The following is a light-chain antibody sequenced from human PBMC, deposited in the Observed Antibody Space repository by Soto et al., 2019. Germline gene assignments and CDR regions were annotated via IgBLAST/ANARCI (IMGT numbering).Light chain of an antibody. V-gene: IGKV1-33*01. Sequence: DIQLTQSPSSLSASVGDRVTITCQASQDIRNSLNWYQQKPGKAPKLLIFGASHLETGVPSRFSGSGSGTDFTFTISSLQPEDIATYYCQQYDNLPPLTFGGGTKVDIK. CDR3: QQYDNLPPLT. CDR2: GAS. CDR1: QDIRNS. J-gene: IGKJ4*01.